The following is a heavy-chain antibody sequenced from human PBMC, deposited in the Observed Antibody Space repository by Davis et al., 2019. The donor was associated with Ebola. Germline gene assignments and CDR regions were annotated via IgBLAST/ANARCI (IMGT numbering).Heavy chain of an antibody. V-gene: IGHV5-51*01. CDR1: GYSFTSYW. J-gene: IGHJ5*02. CDR3: ARLGDCSGGSCTNWFEP. D-gene: IGHD2-15*01. CDR2: IYPAHSYT. Sequence: GESLKISCTGSGYSFTSYWNAWVRHMPGKCVEWMGTIYPAHSYTTYSPSFQGQVTISADKSISTAYLQWSSLKASDTAMFYCARLGDCSGGSCTNWFEPWGQGTLVTVSS.